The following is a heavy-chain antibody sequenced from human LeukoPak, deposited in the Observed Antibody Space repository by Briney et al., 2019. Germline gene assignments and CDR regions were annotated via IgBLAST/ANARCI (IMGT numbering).Heavy chain of an antibody. J-gene: IGHJ5*02. Sequence: ETLSLTCAVYGGSFSGYYWSWIRQPPGKGLEWIGEINHSGSTNYNPSLKSRVTISVDTSKNQFSLKLSSVTAADTAVYYCAREWMVRGVIRVSQGYWFDPWGQGTLVTVSS. D-gene: IGHD3-10*01. CDR1: GGSFSGYY. CDR2: INHSGST. CDR3: AREWMVRGVIRVSQGYWFDP. V-gene: IGHV4-34*01.